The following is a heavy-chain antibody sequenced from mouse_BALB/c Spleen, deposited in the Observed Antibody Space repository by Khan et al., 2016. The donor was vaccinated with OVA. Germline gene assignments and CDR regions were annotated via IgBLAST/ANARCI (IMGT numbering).Heavy chain of an antibody. V-gene: IGHV1-80*01. D-gene: IGHD2-14*01. CDR2: IYPGDGNS. CDR1: GYAFSNYW. Sequence: QVQLKVSGAQLVRPGSSMKISCKASGYAFSNYWMNWVKQGPGQGLEWIGQIYPGDGNSKYTGKFKDKATLTADKSSSTAYMQLSSLTSEDSAVDFGARSGYDFVGYWGQGTLVTVSA. J-gene: IGHJ3*01. CDR3: ARSGYDFVGY.